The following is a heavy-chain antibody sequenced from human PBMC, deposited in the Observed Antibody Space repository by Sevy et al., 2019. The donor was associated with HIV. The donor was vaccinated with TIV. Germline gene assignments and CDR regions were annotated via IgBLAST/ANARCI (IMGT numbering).Heavy chain of an antibody. J-gene: IGHJ4*02. V-gene: IGHV3-11*01. CDR3: ARALGGIYDYVWGSYRPSYFDY. CDR1: GFTFSDYY. Sequence: GGSLRLSCAASGFTFSDYYMSWIRQAPGKGLEWVSYISSSGSTIDYADSVKGRFTISRDNAKNSLYLQMNSLRAEDTAVYYCARALGGIYDYVWGSYRPSYFDYWGQGTLVTVSS. CDR2: ISSSGSTI. D-gene: IGHD3-16*02.